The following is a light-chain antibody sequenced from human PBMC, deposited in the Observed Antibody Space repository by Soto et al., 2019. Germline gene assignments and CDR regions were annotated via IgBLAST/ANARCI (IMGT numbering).Light chain of an antibody. Sequence: EIVLTQSPATLSLSPGERATASCRASQSVISYLVWYQQKPGQAPRLLIHDAIHRATGIPARFGGSGSGTDFTLTITRLEPEDLAVYYCQQYDDSPITFGHGTRLEIK. CDR2: DAI. CDR1: QSVISY. V-gene: IGKV3-11*01. CDR3: QQYDDSPIT. J-gene: IGKJ5*01.